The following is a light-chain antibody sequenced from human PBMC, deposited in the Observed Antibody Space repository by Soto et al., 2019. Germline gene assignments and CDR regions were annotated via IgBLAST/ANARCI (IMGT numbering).Light chain of an antibody. V-gene: IGKV1-5*03. Sequence: DLQMTQSPSTLSASVGDRVTITCRASQSISSYLAWYQQKPGKAPKLLIYKASSLESGVPSRFSGSGSGTEFTLTISSLQPDDFATYYCQQYNSYSSWTFGQGTKVEIK. J-gene: IGKJ1*01. CDR3: QQYNSYSSWT. CDR2: KAS. CDR1: QSISSY.